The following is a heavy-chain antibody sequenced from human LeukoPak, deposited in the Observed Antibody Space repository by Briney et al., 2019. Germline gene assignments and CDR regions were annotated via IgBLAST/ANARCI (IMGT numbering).Heavy chain of an antibody. CDR2: IIPILGIA. D-gene: IGHD2-15*01. Sequence: SVKVSCKASGGTFSSYAISWVRQAPGQGLEWMGRIIPILGIANYAQKFQGRVTITADKSTSTAYMELSSLRSEDTAVYYCARDPPRYCSGGSCPPIDYWGQGTLVTVSS. CDR1: GGTFSSYA. CDR3: ARDPPRYCSGGSCPPIDY. J-gene: IGHJ4*02. V-gene: IGHV1-69*04.